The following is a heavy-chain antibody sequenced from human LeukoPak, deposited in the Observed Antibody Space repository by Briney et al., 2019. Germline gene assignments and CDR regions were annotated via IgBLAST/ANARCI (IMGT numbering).Heavy chain of an antibody. J-gene: IGHJ4*02. V-gene: IGHV4-59*01. D-gene: IGHD6-19*01. Sequence: SETLSLTCTVSGGSISSYYWSWIRQLPGKGLEWIGYIYYSGSTNYNPSLKSRVTISVDTSKNQFSLKLSSVTAADTAVYYCARDTSSGWYRYFDYWGQGTLVTVSS. CDR2: IYYSGST. CDR1: GGSISSYY. CDR3: ARDTSSGWYRYFDY.